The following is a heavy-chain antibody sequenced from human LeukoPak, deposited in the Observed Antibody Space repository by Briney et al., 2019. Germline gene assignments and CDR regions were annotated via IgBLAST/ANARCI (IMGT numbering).Heavy chain of an antibody. CDR1: GFTFSSYS. Sequence: GGSLRLSCAASGFTFSSYSMNWVRQAPGKGLEWVSSISSRSSYIYDADSVKGRFTISRDNSKNTLYLQMNSLRAEDTAVYYCAKAMKGGIDPWGQGTLVTVSS. CDR3: AKAMKGGIDP. CDR2: ISSRSSYI. J-gene: IGHJ5*02. D-gene: IGHD3-16*01. V-gene: IGHV3-21*01.